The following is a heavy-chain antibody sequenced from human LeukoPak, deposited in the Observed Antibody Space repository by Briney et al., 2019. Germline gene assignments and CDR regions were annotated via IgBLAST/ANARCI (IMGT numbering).Heavy chain of an antibody. CDR2: ISAYNGNT. Sequence: GASVKVSCKXSGYTFTSYGLSWVRQAPGQGLEWMGRISAYNGNTNYAQKLQGRVTLTTDTSTSTAYMELRSLRSDDTAVYYCARAAYSGRSPYYFDYWGQGTLVTVSS. CDR1: GYTFTSYG. D-gene: IGHD1-26*01. V-gene: IGHV1-18*01. CDR3: ARAAYSGRSPYYFDY. J-gene: IGHJ4*02.